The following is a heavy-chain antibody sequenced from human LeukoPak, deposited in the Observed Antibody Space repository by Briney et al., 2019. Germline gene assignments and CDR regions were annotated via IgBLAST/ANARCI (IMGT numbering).Heavy chain of an antibody. V-gene: IGHV5-51*01. Sequence: GESLKISYKGSGYSFTSCWIGWVRQMPGKGLEWMGIIYPGDSDTRYSPSFQGQVTISADKTISTAYLQWSSLKASDTAMYYCARNGYYDSSGPTPPFDYWGQGTLVTVSS. D-gene: IGHD3-22*01. J-gene: IGHJ4*02. CDR1: GYSFTSCW. CDR3: ARNGYYDSSGPTPPFDY. CDR2: IYPGDSDT.